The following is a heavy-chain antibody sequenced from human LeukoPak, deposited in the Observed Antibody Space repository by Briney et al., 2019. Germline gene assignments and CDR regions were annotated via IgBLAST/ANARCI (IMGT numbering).Heavy chain of an antibody. D-gene: IGHD2-2*02. J-gene: IGHJ4*02. CDR1: GGSISSSSYY. CDR3: ARPARYCSSTSCYTFDY. V-gene: IGHV4-39*01. Sequence: SETLSLTCAVSGGSISSSSYYWGWIRQPPGKGLEWIGSIYYSGSTYYNPSLKSRVTISVDTSKNQFSLKLSSVTAADTAVSYCARPARYCSSTSCYTFDYWGQGTLVTVSS. CDR2: IYYSGST.